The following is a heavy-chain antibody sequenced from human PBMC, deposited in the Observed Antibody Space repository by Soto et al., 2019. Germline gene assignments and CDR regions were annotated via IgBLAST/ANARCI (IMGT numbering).Heavy chain of an antibody. CDR2: ISTSIDAT. CDR1: GFSFSNYA. J-gene: IGHJ4*02. Sequence: WGSLRLSCAASGFSFSNYAIHFFRQSPCKGLEWVSSISTSIDATYYADSVKGRFTISRDDSKNTLCLQMNSLRAEDSAVYYCAKDRTVAARNFDYWGQGTQVTVSS. CDR3: AKDRTVAARNFDY. D-gene: IGHD6-6*01. V-gene: IGHV3-23*01.